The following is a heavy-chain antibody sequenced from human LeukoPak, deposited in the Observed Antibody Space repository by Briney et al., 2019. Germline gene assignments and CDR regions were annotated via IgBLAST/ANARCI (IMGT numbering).Heavy chain of an antibody. V-gene: IGHV3-15*01. J-gene: IGHJ6*03. CDR1: GFTFSNAW. CDR2: IKSKTDGGTT. D-gene: IGHD2-8*01. CDR3: TSSYCTNGVCYTLDYYYYMDV. Sequence: GGSLRLSCAASGFTFSNAWMSWVRQAPGKGLEWVGRIKSKTDGGTTDYAAPVKGRFTISRDDSKNTLYLQMNSLKTEDTAVYYCTSSYCTNGVCYTLDYYYYMDVWGKGTTVTVSS.